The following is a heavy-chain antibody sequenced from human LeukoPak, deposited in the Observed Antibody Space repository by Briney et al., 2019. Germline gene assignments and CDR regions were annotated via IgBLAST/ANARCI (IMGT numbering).Heavy chain of an antibody. CDR1: GGSISSGGYY. J-gene: IGHJ4*02. D-gene: IGHD3-9*01. Sequence: PSETLSLTCTVSGGSISSGGYYWRWIRQHPGKGLEWIGYIYYSGSTYYNPSLKSRVTISVDTSKNQFSLKLSSVTAADTAVYYCASGVLRYFDWLLGDSGYFDYWGQGTLVTVSS. V-gene: IGHV4-31*03. CDR3: ASGVLRYFDWLLGDSGYFDY. CDR2: IYYSGST.